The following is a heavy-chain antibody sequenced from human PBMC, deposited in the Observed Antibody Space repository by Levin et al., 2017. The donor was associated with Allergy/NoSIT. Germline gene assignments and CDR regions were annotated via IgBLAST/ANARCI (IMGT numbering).Heavy chain of an antibody. CDR3: AREVFSAADY. CDR1: GFTFSNFP. D-gene: IGHD3-10*02. J-gene: IGHJ4*02. Sequence: GESLKISCAASGFTFSNFPMYWVRQAPGKGLEWVAVVSYDGSNKYYADSVKGRFTISRDDSKKTLSLQANSLRAEDTAIYYCAREVFSAADYWGQGTLVTVSS. V-gene: IGHV3-30-3*01. CDR2: VSYDGSNK.